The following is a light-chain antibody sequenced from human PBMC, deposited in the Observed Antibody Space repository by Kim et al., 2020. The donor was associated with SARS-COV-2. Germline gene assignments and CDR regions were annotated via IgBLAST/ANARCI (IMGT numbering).Light chain of an antibody. J-gene: IGKJ4*01. Sequence: DIQMTQSPSALSASVGDRVTITCRASQSISTWLAWYQQKPGKAPKFLIYKASILESGVPSRFSGSGSGTEFTLTISCLQPDDVATYYCQQYNSNPLTFGGGTKVDIK. CDR2: KAS. CDR1: QSISTW. CDR3: QQYNSNPLT. V-gene: IGKV1-5*03.